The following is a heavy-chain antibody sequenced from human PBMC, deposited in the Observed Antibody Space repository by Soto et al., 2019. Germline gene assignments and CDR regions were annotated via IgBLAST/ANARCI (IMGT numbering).Heavy chain of an antibody. CDR2: IGVYANT. V-gene: IGHV3-23*01. D-gene: IGHD1-26*01. CDR1: GFTFSSYD. CDR3: AKESTVGSPGDYFDS. Sequence: EVELLESGGDLVQPGGSLRLSCAGSGFTFSSYDMNWVRQAPGKGLEWVSAIGVYANTYYADSVKGRFTISRDDSRNTVHLQLNSLRVDDTAVYYCAKESTVGSPGDYFDSWGQGTLVTVSS. J-gene: IGHJ4*02.